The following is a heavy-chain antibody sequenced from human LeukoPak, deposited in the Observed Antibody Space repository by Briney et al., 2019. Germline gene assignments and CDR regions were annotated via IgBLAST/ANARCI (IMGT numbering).Heavy chain of an antibody. Sequence: SETLSLTCTVSSGSISSGDYYWSWIRRPPGKGLEWIGYIYYSGSTYYNPSLKSRVTISVDTSKNQFSLKLSSVTAADTAVYYCARGLLLYWYFDLWGRGTLVTVSS. J-gene: IGHJ2*01. CDR1: SGSISSGDYY. D-gene: IGHD2-15*01. V-gene: IGHV4-30-4*01. CDR2: IYYSGST. CDR3: ARGLLLYWYFDL.